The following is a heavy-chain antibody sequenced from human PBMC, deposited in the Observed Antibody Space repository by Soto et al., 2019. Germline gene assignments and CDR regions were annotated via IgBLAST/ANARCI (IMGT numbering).Heavy chain of an antibody. CDR2: IHSSGRT. D-gene: IGHD3-16*02. CDR3: AKDPSSYYLFYGFDV. CDR1: GGSISSDY. J-gene: IGHJ6*02. V-gene: IGHV4-4*07. Sequence: XGTLSLTCTVSGGSISSDYWNGMRHPSGKGLEWIGRIHSSGRTSYNPSLKSRVTMSLDKSNNQFSLKLSSVTAADTAVYYCAKDPSSYYLFYGFDVWGHGTTVTVSS.